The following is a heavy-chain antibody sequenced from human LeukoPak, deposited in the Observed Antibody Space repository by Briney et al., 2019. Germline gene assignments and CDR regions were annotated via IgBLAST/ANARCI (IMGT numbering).Heavy chain of an antibody. V-gene: IGHV1-69*13. CDR2: IIPIFGTA. D-gene: IGHD4-11*01. Sequence: ASVKVSCKASGGTFSSYAISWVRRAPGQGLEWMGGIIPIFGTANYAQKFQGRVTITADESTSTAYMELSSLRSEDTAVYYCAREEKIDYSNYANWFDPWGQGTLVTVSS. J-gene: IGHJ5*02. CDR1: GGTFSSYA. CDR3: AREEKIDYSNYANWFDP.